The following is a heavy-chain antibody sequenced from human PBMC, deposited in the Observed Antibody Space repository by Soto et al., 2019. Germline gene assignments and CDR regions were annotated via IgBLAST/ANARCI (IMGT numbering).Heavy chain of an antibody. D-gene: IGHD2-21*02. V-gene: IGHV4-31*03. CDR3: ARSPPRGTDI. J-gene: IGHJ4*02. CDR1: GGYIRSGGYY. CDR2: IDSSGTT. Sequence: QGQLQESGPGVVKPSQTLSLTCTVSGGYIRSGGYYWTWIRQRPGGGLEWLAYIDSSGTTFYNSSLGSRVIISVDTSKNEFYLKVTSVTPADTAVYFCARSPPRGTDIWGQGTLITVSP.